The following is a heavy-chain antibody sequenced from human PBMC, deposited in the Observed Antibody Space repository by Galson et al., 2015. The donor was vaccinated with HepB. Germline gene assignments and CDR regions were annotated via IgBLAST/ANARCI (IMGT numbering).Heavy chain of an antibody. CDR2: ITSSGGNS. V-gene: IGHV3-23*01. CDR3: AKRRGRMFQFSNHYSHYAMDV. D-gene: IGHD3-10*02. CDR1: GFSFTRYA. J-gene: IGHJ6*02. Sequence: SLRLSCAASGFSFTRYAMTWVRQAPGKGLEWVSSITSSGGNSYYTDSVEGRFTISRDNSKNTLFLQMNNVRAEDTAVYYCAKRRGRMFQFSNHYSHYAMDVWGQGTTVTVSS.